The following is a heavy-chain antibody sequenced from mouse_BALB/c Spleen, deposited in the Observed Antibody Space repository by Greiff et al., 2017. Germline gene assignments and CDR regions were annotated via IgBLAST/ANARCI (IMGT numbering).Heavy chain of an antibody. Sequence: EVQGVESGGGLVQPGGSRKLSCAASGFTFSSFGMHWVRQAPEKGLEWVAYISSGSSTIYYADTVKGRFTISRDNPKNTLFLQVTSLRSEDTAMYYCARWNYYGSRFDYWGQGTTLTVSS. J-gene: IGHJ2*01. D-gene: IGHD1-1*01. CDR2: ISSGSSTI. V-gene: IGHV5-17*02. CDR3: ARWNYYGSRFDY. CDR1: GFTFSSFG.